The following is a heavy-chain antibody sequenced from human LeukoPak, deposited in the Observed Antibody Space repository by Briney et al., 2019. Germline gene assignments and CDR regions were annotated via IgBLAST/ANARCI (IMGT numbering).Heavy chain of an antibody. CDR2: INHSGST. Sequence: SETLSLACAVYGGSFSGYYWSWIRQPPGKGLEWIGEINHSGSTNYNPSLKSRVTISVDTSKNQFSLKLSSVTAADTAVYYCARAAKGGSYYGIDYWGQGTLVTVSS. CDR1: GGSFSGYY. D-gene: IGHD1-26*01. V-gene: IGHV4-34*01. CDR3: ARAAKGGSYYGIDY. J-gene: IGHJ4*02.